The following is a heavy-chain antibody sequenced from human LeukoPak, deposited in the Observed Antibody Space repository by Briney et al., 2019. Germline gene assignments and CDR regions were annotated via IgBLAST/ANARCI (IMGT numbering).Heavy chain of an antibody. Sequence: GGSLRLSCAASGFTFTNYAMSLVRQSPGKGLEGVSTIGESGAGTFYPYSLRGRFTISRDNSKNTLYLQMKNLRADATAVYSCAKSWRSCSSTSCQGDYWGLGSMVTVSS. D-gene: IGHD2-2*01. J-gene: IGHJ4*02. V-gene: IGHV3-23*01. CDR2: IGESGAGT. CDR3: AKSWRSCSSTSCQGDY. CDR1: GFTFTNYA.